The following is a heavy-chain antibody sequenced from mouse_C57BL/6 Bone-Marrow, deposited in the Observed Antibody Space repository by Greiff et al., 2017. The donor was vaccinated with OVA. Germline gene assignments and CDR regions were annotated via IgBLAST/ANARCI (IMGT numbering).Heavy chain of an antibody. CDR1: GFTFSSYG. CDR3: ARSTTVYFDY. CDR2: ISSGGSYT. D-gene: IGHD1-1*01. V-gene: IGHV5-6*02. Sequence: EVKLEESGGDLVKPGGSLKLSCAASGFTFSSYGMSWVRQTPDKRLEWVATISSGGSYTYYPDSVKGRFTISRDNAKNTLYLQMSSLKSEDTAMYYCARSTTVYFDYWGQGTTLTVSS. J-gene: IGHJ2*01.